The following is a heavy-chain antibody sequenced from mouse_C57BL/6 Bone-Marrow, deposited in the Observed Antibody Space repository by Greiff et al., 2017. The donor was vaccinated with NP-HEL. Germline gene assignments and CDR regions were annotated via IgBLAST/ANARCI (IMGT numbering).Heavy chain of an antibody. V-gene: IGHV5-9*01. CDR1: GFTFSSYT. J-gene: IGHJ4*01. CDR2: ISGGGGNT. CDR3: ARHSYYYGSSYAMDY. D-gene: IGHD1-1*01. Sequence: EVKLVVSGGGLVKPGGSLKLSCAASGFTFSSYTMSWVRQTPEKRLEWVATISGGGGNTYYPDSVKGRFTISRDNAKNTLYLQMSSLRSEDTALYYCARHSYYYGSSYAMDYWGQGTSVTVSS.